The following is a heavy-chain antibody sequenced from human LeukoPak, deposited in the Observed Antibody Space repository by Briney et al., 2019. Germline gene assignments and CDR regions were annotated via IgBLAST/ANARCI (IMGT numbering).Heavy chain of an antibody. D-gene: IGHD1-26*01. CDR1: GYTFTGYY. CDR2: INPNSGGT. V-gene: IGHV1-2*02. Sequence: ASVKVSCKASGYTFTGYYMHWVRQAPGQGLEWMGWINPNSGGTNYAQKFQGRVTMTRDTSISTAYMELSSLRSDDTAVYYCARALVGATISYYYYYGMDVWGQGTTVTVS. CDR3: ARALVGATISYYYYYGMDV. J-gene: IGHJ6*02.